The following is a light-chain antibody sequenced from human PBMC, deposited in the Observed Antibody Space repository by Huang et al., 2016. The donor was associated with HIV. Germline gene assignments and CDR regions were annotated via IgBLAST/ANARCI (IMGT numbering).Light chain of an antibody. V-gene: IGKV1-39*01. J-gene: IGKJ1*01. CDR1: QSVSTY. CDR2: AVT. Sequence: DIQMTQSPSSLSASVGDRVTITCRASQSVSTYLNWYRQQPGKAPELLIHAVTKLQSVVPSRFRGSGSGTDFTLTITNLQAEDSAVYFCQQSYGTPWTFGQGTKVEIK. CDR3: QQSYGTPWT.